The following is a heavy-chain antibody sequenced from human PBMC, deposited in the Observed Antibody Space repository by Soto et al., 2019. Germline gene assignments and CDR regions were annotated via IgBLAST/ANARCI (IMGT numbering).Heavy chain of an antibody. J-gene: IGHJ3*02. V-gene: IGHV4-59*01. CDR1: GGSISSYY. Sequence: QVQLQESGPGLVKPSETLSLTCTVSGGSISSYYWSWIRQPPGKGLEWIGYIYYSGSTNYNPSLKSRVTISVDTSKNQFSLKLSSVTAADTAVYYCARGGTTSTFGAFDIWGQGTMVTVSS. CDR2: IYYSGST. D-gene: IGHD4-17*01. CDR3: ARGGTTSTFGAFDI.